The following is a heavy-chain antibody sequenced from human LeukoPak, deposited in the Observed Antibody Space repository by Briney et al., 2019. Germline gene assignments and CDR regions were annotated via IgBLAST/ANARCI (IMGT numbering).Heavy chain of an antibody. CDR3: ARAQGTIVVVPAAEIDY. CDR2: INHSGST. J-gene: IGHJ4*02. D-gene: IGHD2-2*01. Sequence: SETLSLTCAVYGGSFSGYYWSWIRQPPGKGLEWIGEINHSGSTNYNPSLKSRVTMSVDTSKNQFSLKLSSVTAVDTAVYYCARAQGTIVVVPAAEIDYWGQGTLVTVSS. V-gene: IGHV4-34*01. CDR1: GGSFSGYY.